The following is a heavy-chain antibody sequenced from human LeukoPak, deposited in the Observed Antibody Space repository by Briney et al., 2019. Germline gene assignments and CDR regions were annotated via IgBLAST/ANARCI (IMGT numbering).Heavy chain of an antibody. D-gene: IGHD5-24*01. CDR2: IWYDGTNK. CDR3: AKDSVDDGYNLDY. V-gene: IGHV3-33*06. Sequence: GGSLRLSCAASGFTFNSYGMHWVRQAPGKGLEWVALIWYDGTNKYYADSVKGRFTISRDSSKNTLYLQMNNLRAEDTAVYYCAKDSVDDGYNLDYWGQGTLVTVSS. CDR1: GFTFNSYG. J-gene: IGHJ4*02.